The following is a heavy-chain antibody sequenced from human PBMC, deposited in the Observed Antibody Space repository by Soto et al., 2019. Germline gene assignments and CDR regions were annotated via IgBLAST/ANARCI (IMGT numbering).Heavy chain of an antibody. V-gene: IGHV1-69*01. CDR2: IIPIFGTA. J-gene: IGHJ4*02. Sequence: QVQLVQSGAEVKKPGSSVKVSCKASGGTFRSYAISWVRQAPGQGLEWMGGIIPIFGTANYAQKFQGRVTITPDESTGTAYMELSSLRSEGTDVYDCEHLGGPAAILVCWGQGTLVTVSS. CDR1: GGTFRSYA. D-gene: IGHD2-2*01. CDR3: EHLGGPAAILVC.